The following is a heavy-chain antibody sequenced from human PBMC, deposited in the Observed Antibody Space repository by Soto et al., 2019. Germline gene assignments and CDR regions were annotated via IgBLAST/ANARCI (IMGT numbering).Heavy chain of an antibody. D-gene: IGHD3-10*01. J-gene: IGHJ6*02. CDR3: ARGRGVRGVISAAYYYGMDV. V-gene: IGHV1-8*01. CDR1: GYTFTSYD. Sequence: GASVKVSCKASGYTFTSYDINWVRQATGQGLEWMGWMNPNSGNTGYAQKFQGRVTTTRNTSISTAYMELSSLRSEDTAVYYCARGRGVRGVISAAYYYGMDVWGQGTTVTVSS. CDR2: MNPNSGNT.